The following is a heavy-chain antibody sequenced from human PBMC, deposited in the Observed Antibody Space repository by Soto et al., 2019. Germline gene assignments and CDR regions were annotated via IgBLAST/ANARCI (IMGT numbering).Heavy chain of an antibody. Sequence: ASVKGSCKASGYTFTSYGISWVRQAPGQGLEWMGWISAYNGNTNYAQKLQGRVTMTTDTSTGTAYMELRSLRSDDTAVYYCARGTLTYYDCWSGQKYNWFDPWGQGNLVTASS. CDR3: ARGTLTYYDCWSGQKYNWFDP. CDR1: GYTFTSYG. D-gene: IGHD3-3*01. V-gene: IGHV1-18*01. J-gene: IGHJ5*02. CDR2: ISAYNGNT.